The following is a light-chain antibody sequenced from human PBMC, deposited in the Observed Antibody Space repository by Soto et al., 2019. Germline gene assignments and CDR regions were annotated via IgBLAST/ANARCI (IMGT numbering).Light chain of an antibody. CDR2: YDS. V-gene: IGLV3-21*01. CDR3: QVWEATGDQVV. CDR1: NVGSRS. J-gene: IGLJ2*01. Sequence: SYELTQPPSVSVAPGETARISCGGNNVGSRSVHWYQQKPGQAPFLVIYYDSDRPSGIPERLSGSNSGNTATLIISRVEAWDEADYYCQVWEATGDQVVFGGGTQLTVL.